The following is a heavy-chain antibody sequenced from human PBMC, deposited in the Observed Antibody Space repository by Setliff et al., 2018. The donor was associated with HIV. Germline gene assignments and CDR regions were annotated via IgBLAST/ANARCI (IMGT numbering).Heavy chain of an antibody. CDR2: MNPNSGNT. CDR3: ARTPNDILTGYIPYYYYYGMDV. V-gene: IGHV1-8*03. D-gene: IGHD3-9*01. J-gene: IGHJ6*02. Sequence: ASVKVSCKASGYTFTNYAIHWVRQAPGQGLEWMGWMNPNSGNTGYAQKFQGRVTITRNTSISTAYMELSSLRSEDTAVYYCARTPNDILTGYIPYYYYYGMDVWGQGTTVTV. CDR1: GYTFTNYA.